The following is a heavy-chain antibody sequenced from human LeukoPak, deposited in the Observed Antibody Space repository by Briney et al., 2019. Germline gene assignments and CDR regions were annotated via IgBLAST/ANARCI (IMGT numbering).Heavy chain of an antibody. Sequence: PGESLKISCAASGVTFSTYAMTWVRQTPGKGLEWVSAITGSGVSTFYADSVKGRFTISRDNSKNTLFLQMNSLRVEDTAVYYCARDRDCGDGGCYPHFDSWGQGVRVTVSS. CDR2: ITGSGVST. D-gene: IGHD2-15*01. J-gene: IGHJ4*02. CDR3: ARDRDCGDGGCYPHFDS. V-gene: IGHV3-23*01. CDR1: GVTFSTYA.